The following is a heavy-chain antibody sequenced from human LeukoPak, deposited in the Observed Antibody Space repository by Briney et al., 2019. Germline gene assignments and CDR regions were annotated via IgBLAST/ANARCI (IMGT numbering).Heavy chain of an antibody. CDR2: ISRDGSST. V-gene: IGHV3-74*01. D-gene: IGHD1-1*01. Sequence: GGSLRLPCVASGFTFSNYWMHWVRQAPGKGLVWVSRISRDGSSTNYADSVKGRFTISRDNAKNTLYLQMNSLRAEDTAVYYCASLDAPNDYWGEGTLVTVSS. CDR1: GFTFSNYW. J-gene: IGHJ4*02. CDR3: ASLDAPNDY.